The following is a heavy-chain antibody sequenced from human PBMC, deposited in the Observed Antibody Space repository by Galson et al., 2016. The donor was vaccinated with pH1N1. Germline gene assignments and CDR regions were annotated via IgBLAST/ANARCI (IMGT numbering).Heavy chain of an antibody. CDR3: ARRYYFDY. CDR1: GYTLSRYY. CDR2: IDPSSGST. V-gene: IGHV1-46*03. J-gene: IGHJ4*02. Sequence: CKASGYTLSRYYMHWLRQAPGQGLEWMGIIDPSSGSTTYAQKFQGRVTMTHATATNTVYLELSSLRSDDTAVYYCARRYYFDYWGQGTLVAVSS.